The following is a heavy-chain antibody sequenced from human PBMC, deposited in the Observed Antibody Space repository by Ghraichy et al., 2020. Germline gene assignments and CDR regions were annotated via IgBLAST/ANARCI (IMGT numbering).Heavy chain of an antibody. CDR2: INQDGSEK. Sequence: GGSLRLSCAASGFTFSSFWMNWVRQAPGKGLEWVAHINQDGSEKNYVDSVKGRFTISRDNAKNSLYLQMNSLRGEDTAVYYCATIFGVIIGDFFDYWGQGTLVTVSS. CDR3: ATIFGVIIGDFFDY. J-gene: IGHJ4*02. D-gene: IGHD3-3*01. V-gene: IGHV3-7*02. CDR1: GFTFSSFW.